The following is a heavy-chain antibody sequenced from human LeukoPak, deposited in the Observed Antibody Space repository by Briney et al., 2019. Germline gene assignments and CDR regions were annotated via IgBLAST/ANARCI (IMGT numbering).Heavy chain of an antibody. V-gene: IGHV1-3*01. D-gene: IGHD3-22*01. CDR3: ARGPSYYYDSSGYFDY. CDR2: INAGNGNT. CDR1: GYTFTSYA. J-gene: IGHJ4*02. Sequence: ASVKVSCKASGYTFTSYAMHWVRQAPGQRLEWMGWINAGNGNTKYSQKFQGRVTITRDTSASTAYMGLSSLRSEDTAVYYCARGPSYYYDSSGYFDYWGQGTLVTVSS.